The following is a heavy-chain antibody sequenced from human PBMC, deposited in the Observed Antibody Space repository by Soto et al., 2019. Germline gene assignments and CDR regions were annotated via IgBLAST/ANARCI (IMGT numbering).Heavy chain of an antibody. CDR2: INAGNGNT. CDR3: ARWMLTRVRGVLLKGHAFDI. J-gene: IGHJ3*02. Sequence: QVQLVQSGAEVKKPGASVKVSCKASGYTFTSYAMHWVRQAPGQRLEWMGWINAGNGNTKYSQKFQGRVTITRDTSASTAYMELSSLRSEDTAVYYCARWMLTRVRGVLLKGHAFDIWGQGTMVTVSS. D-gene: IGHD3-10*01. V-gene: IGHV1-3*01. CDR1: GYTFTSYA.